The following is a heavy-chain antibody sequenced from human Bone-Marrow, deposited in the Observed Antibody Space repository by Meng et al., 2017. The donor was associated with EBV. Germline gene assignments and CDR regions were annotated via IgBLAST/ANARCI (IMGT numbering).Heavy chain of an antibody. J-gene: IGHJ4*02. CDR1: GGTFSSDA. V-gene: IGHV1-69*01. D-gene: IGHD3-10*01. Sequence: QVQLVRSGAEVKKPGASVKVSCKTSGGTFSSDAISWVLQAPGQGLVWLGGLIPMSGAPYYAQNFQGRVTITADESTSTHYMELSNLRSEDTAMYYCASESGRGFTPDYWGQGTLVTVFS. CDR2: LIPMSGAP. CDR3: ASESGRGFTPDY.